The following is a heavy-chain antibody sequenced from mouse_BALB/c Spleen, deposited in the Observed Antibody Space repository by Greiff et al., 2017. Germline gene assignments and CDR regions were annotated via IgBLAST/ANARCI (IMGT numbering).Heavy chain of an antibody. D-gene: IGHD1-1*01. V-gene: IGHV5-6*03. Sequence: EVMLVESGGGLVKPGGSLKLSCAASGFTFSSYGMSWVRQTPDKRLEWVATISSGGSYTYYPDSVKGRFTISRDNAKNTLYLQMSSLKSEDTAMYYCVRQYGSSLYYAMDYWGQGTSVTVSS. CDR1: GFTFSSYG. CDR3: VRQYGSSLYYAMDY. J-gene: IGHJ4*01. CDR2: ISSGGSYT.